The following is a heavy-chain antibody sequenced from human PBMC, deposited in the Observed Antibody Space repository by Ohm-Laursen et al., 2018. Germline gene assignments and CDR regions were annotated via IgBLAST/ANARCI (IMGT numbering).Heavy chain of an antibody. D-gene: IGHD3-22*01. V-gene: IGHV3-21*01. Sequence: SLRLSCAASGFTFSSYAMSWVRQAPGKGLEWVSSISSSSSYIYYADSVKGRFTISRDNAKNSLYLQMNSLRAEDTAVYYCAVGEGVYDSSGYYPDYWGQGTLVTVSS. J-gene: IGHJ4*02. CDR2: ISSSSSYI. CDR1: GFTFSSYA. CDR3: AVGEGVYDSSGYYPDY.